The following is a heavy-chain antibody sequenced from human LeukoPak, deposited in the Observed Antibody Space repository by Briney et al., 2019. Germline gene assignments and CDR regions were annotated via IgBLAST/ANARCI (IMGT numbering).Heavy chain of an antibody. V-gene: IGHV4-4*07. CDR1: GGSISSYY. D-gene: IGHD3-22*01. Sequence: PSETLSLTCTVSGGSISSYYWSWIRQPAGKGLEWIGRIYTSGSTNYNPSLKSRVTMSVDTSKNQFSLKLSSVTAADTAVYYCARVEYYYDSSGYYYNWFDPWGQGSLVTVSS. J-gene: IGHJ5*02. CDR3: ARVEYYYDSSGYYYNWFDP. CDR2: IYTSGST.